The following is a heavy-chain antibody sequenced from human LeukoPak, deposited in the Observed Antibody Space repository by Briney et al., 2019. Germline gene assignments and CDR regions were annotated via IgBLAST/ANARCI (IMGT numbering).Heavy chain of an antibody. Sequence: GASVKVSCKATSRISWVRQAPGQGLEWMGWIGSYGGDTYYAQKFQGRVTVTTDTSTSTVYMELRSRRSDDTAVYYCARDLWNFYDDSGYYRDFDSWGQGTLVTVSS. D-gene: IGHD3-22*01. J-gene: IGHJ5*01. CDR1: TSR. CDR3: ARDLWNFYDDSGYYRDFDS. CDR2: IGSYGGDT. V-gene: IGHV1-18*01.